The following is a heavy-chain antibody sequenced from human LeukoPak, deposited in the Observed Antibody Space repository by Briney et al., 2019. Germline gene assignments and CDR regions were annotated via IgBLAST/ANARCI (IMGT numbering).Heavy chain of an antibody. J-gene: IGHJ4*02. D-gene: IGHD6-19*01. V-gene: IGHV3-23*01. Sequence: TGGSLRLSCAASGFTFSSYAMSWVRQAPGKGLEWVSAITESGGSAYYADSVKGRFTISRDNSKNTLYLQMYSLRAEDTAVYYCARGRSSSGWSNWGQGTQVTVSS. CDR2: ITESGGSA. CDR3: ARGRSSSGWSN. CDR1: GFTFSSYA.